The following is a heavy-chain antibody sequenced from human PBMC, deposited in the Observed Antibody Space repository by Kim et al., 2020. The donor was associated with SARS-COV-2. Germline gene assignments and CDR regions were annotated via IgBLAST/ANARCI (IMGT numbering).Heavy chain of an antibody. CDR1: GFTFSSYA. CDR3: ANPPSYGYNRLHYYGMDV. D-gene: IGHD5-12*01. Sequence: GGSLRLSCAASGFTFSSYAMSWVRQAPGKGLEWVSAISGSGGSTYYADSVKGRFTISRDNSKNTLYLQMNSLRAEDTAVYYCANPPSYGYNRLHYYGMDVWGQGTTVTVSS. J-gene: IGHJ6*02. V-gene: IGHV3-23*01. CDR2: ISGSGGST.